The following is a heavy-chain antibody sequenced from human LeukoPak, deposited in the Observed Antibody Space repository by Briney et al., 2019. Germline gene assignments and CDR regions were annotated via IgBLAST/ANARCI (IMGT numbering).Heavy chain of an antibody. CDR1: GFTFSSYG. D-gene: IGHD6-13*01. CDR3: AKSGRSSSWYYFDY. CDR2: ISGSGGST. J-gene: IGHJ4*02. Sequence: GGTLRLSCAASGFTFSSYGMSWVRQAPGKGLEWVSAISGSGGSTYYADSVKGRFTISRDNSKNTLYLQMNSLRAEDTAVYYCAKSGRSSSWYYFDYWGQGTLVTVSS. V-gene: IGHV3-23*01.